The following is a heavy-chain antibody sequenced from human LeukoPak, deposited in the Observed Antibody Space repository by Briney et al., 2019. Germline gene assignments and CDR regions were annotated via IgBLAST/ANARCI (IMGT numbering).Heavy chain of an antibody. Sequence: PSETLSLTCTISGGSISSYFWSWIRQPPGKGLEWIGYIYYTGSTNYNPSLKSRVIISLDTSKNQFSLKLSSVTAADTAVYYCARTLSRWDPFDYWGQGTLVTVSS. CDR1: GGSISSYF. J-gene: IGHJ4*02. D-gene: IGHD1-26*01. CDR3: ARTLSRWDPFDY. CDR2: IYYTGST. V-gene: IGHV4-59*01.